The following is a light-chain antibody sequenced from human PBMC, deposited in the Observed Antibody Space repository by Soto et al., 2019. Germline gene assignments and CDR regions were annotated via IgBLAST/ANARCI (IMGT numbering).Light chain of an antibody. Sequence: IVLLQSPATLSVSPGESATLSCRASQSVSNNSLAWYQQKPGQAPRLLIYGASNRATGIPDRFSGSGSGTDFTLTISRLEPEDFAVYFCQQFGSSPWTFGQGTKVDIK. CDR2: GAS. CDR3: QQFGSSPWT. V-gene: IGKV3-20*01. CDR1: QSVSNNS. J-gene: IGKJ1*01.